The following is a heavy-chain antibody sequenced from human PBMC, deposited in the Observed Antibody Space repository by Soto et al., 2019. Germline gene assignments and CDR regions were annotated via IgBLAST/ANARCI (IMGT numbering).Heavy chain of an antibody. D-gene: IGHD3-22*01. CDR1: GFTFSSYA. Sequence: GGSLRLSCAASGFTFSSYAMHWVRQAPGKGLEWVAVISYDGSNKYYADSVKGRFTISRDNSKNTLYLQMNSLRAEDTAVYYCARGETYYYDSSGSLCDYWGQGTLVTVSS. CDR3: ARGETYYYDSSGSLCDY. J-gene: IGHJ4*02. CDR2: ISYDGSNK. V-gene: IGHV3-30-3*01.